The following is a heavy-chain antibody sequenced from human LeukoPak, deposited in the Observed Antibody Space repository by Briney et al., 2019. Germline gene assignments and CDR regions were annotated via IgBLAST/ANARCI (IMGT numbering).Heavy chain of an antibody. D-gene: IGHD5-24*01. J-gene: IGHJ4*02. V-gene: IGHV1-8*03. CDR2: MNPNSGKT. CDR3: ARDRWPRGFDY. CDR1: GYIFTTYD. Sequence: GASVKVSCKTSGYIFTTYDINWVRQATGQGVEWMGWMNPNSGKTGYAQKFQGRVTITRNTTITTAYMELSSLRSEDTAVYFCARDRWPRGFDYWGQGTLVTVSS.